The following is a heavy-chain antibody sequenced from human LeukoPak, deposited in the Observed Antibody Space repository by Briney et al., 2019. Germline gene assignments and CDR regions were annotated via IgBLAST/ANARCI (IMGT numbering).Heavy chain of an antibody. J-gene: IGHJ3*02. D-gene: IGHD2-21*02. Sequence: SQTLSLTCTVSGGSISSGGYYWSWIRQHPGKGLEWIGYIHYSGSTYYNPSLKSRVTISVDTSKNQFSLKLSSVTAADTAVYYCARVPPVCGGDCTNRPQVAFDIWGQGTMVSVSS. CDR3: ARVPPVCGGDCTNRPQVAFDI. V-gene: IGHV4-31*03. CDR2: IHYSGST. CDR1: GGSISSGGYY.